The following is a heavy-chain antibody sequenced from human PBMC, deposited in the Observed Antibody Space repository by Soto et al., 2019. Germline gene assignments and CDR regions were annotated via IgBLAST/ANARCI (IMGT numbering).Heavy chain of an antibody. D-gene: IGHD3-22*01. CDR1: GYSFTSYW. CDR3: ARHPAYYDESSGYFEFDY. CDR2: IYPGDSDT. J-gene: IGHJ4*02. Sequence: PGESLKISCKGSGYSFTSYWSGWLRQMQGKGLGWLGIIYPGDSDTRYSPSFQGQVTISADKSISTAYLQWSSLKASDTAMYYCARHPAYYDESSGYFEFDYWGQGTLVPVSS. V-gene: IGHV5-51*01.